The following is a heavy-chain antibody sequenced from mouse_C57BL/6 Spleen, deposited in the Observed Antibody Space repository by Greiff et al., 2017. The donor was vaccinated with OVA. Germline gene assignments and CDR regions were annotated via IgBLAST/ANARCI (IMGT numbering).Heavy chain of an antibody. Sequence: VQRVESGPELVKPGASVKISCKASGYSFTSYYIHWVKQRPGQGLEWIGWIYPGSGNTKYNEKFKGKATLTADTSSSTAYMQLSSLTSEDSAVYYCAREGNYGSSPWCAYWGQGTLVTVSA. J-gene: IGHJ3*01. V-gene: IGHV1-66*01. CDR1: GYSFTSYY. CDR2: IYPGSGNT. D-gene: IGHD1-1*01. CDR3: AREGNYGSSPWCAY.